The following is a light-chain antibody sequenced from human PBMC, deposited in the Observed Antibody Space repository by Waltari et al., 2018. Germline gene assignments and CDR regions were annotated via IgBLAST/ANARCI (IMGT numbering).Light chain of an antibody. CDR2: GAS. Sequence: EIVLTQSPGSPSSSPGERVTLSCRASQSVSRALAWYQQKPGQAPRLLIFGASNRATGIPDRFSGSGSETGFSLTISRLEPEDFAVDYCQHYVRLPATFGRGTKVEIK. V-gene: IGKV3-20*01. CDR3: QHYVRLPAT. CDR1: QSVSRA. J-gene: IGKJ1*01.